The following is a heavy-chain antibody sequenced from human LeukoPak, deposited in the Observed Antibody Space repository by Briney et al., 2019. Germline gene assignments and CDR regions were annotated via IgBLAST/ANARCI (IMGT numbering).Heavy chain of an antibody. CDR1: GGSISSSSYY. D-gene: IGHD3-10*01. V-gene: IGHV4-39*01. J-gene: IGHJ4*02. CDR3: ARCITMVRGVIRPPDY. CDR2: IYYSGSA. Sequence: SETLSLTCTVSGGSISSSSYYWGWIRQSPGKGLEWIGSIYYSGSAYYNPSLKSRLTISVDTSKNQFSLKLSSVTAADTAVYYCARCITMVRGVIRPPDYWGQGTLVTVSS.